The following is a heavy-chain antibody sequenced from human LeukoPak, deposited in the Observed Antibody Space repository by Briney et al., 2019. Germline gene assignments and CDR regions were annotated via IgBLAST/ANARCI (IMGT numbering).Heavy chain of an antibody. Sequence: GSLRLSCAASGFTFSSYTMNWVRQAPGKGLEWVSSITGGSGNMYYADSVEGRFTISRDNAKNSLYLQMNSLRAEDTAVYYCARGSGYTSGWYWDYWGQGTLVTVSS. CDR3: ARGSGYTSGWYWDY. D-gene: IGHD6-19*01. J-gene: IGHJ4*02. V-gene: IGHV3-21*01. CDR1: GFTFSSYT. CDR2: ITGGSGNM.